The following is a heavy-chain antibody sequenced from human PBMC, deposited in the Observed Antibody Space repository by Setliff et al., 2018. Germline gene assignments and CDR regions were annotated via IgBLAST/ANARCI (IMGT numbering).Heavy chain of an antibody. V-gene: IGHV3-11*05. J-gene: IGHJ4*02. Sequence: GGSLRLSCAASGFTFSDYYMSWIRQAPGKGLEWISYISVSGSYIDYADSVKGRFTISRDNAKGSLYLQISSLRVEDTAVYYCVRDKDKDFDFWGQGTLVTVSS. CDR2: ISVSGSYI. CDR3: VRDKDKDFDF. CDR1: GFTFSDYY.